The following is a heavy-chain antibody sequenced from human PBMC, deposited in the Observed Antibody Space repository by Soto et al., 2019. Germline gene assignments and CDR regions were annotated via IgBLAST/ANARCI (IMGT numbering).Heavy chain of an antibody. J-gene: IGHJ5*02. CDR3: ARFRYWLNWFDP. Sequence: PSETLSLTCAVYGGSFSGYYWSWIRQPPGKGLEWIGEINHSGSTNYNPSLKSRVTISVDTSKNQFSLKLSSVTAADTAVYYCARFRYWLNWFDPWGQGTLVTVSS. CDR2: INHSGST. D-gene: IGHD2-8*02. V-gene: IGHV4-34*01. CDR1: GGSFSGYY.